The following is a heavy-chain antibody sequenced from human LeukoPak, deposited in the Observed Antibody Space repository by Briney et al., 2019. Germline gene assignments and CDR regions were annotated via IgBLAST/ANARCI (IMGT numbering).Heavy chain of an antibody. CDR3: ARGGDYGDLRYFDY. CDR1: GGPISSNSYY. Sequence: SETLSLTCTVSGGPISSNSYYWGWIRQPPGKGLEWIGNIYYSGSTFYNPSLKSRVTFSVDTSKNQFSLKLNSVTAADTAVYYCARGGDYGDLRYFDYWGQGTLVTVSS. V-gene: IGHV4-39*07. D-gene: IGHD4-17*01. CDR2: IYYSGST. J-gene: IGHJ4*02.